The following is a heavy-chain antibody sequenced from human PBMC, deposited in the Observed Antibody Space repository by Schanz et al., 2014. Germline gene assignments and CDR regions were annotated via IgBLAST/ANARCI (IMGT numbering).Heavy chain of an antibody. CDR3: AKSQGSSFDS. CDR1: GFSFSSYA. V-gene: IGHV3-23*04. J-gene: IGHJ4*02. CDR2: ISGSGAST. Sequence: VQLVDSGGGLVKPGGSLRLSCATSGFSFSSYAINWVRQAPGKGLEWVSGISGSGASTYYADSVKGRFTISSDNSKSTMYLQMSSLRAEDTAVYYCAKSQGSSFDSWGQGTLVTVSS. D-gene: IGHD6-13*01.